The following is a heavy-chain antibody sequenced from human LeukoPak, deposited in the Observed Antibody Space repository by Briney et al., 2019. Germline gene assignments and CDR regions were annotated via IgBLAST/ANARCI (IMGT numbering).Heavy chain of an antibody. J-gene: IGHJ4*02. CDR3: ARFLAYCGGDCYSFDY. D-gene: IGHD2-21*02. CDR2: IYYSGST. Sequence: PSETLSLTCAVSGGPISSYYWSWIRQPPGKGLEWIGYIYYSGSTNYNPSLKSRVTISVDTSKNQFSLKLSSVTAADTAVYYCARFLAYCGGDCYSFDYWGQGTLVTVSS. CDR1: GGPISSYY. V-gene: IGHV4-59*01.